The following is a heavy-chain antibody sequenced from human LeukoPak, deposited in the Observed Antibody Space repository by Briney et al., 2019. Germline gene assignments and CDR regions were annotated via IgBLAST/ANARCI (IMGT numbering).Heavy chain of an antibody. CDR2: IFYSGTA. Sequence: SETLSLTCTVSGGSISSSRNYWGWIRQPPGKGLEWIGSIFYSGTAYYNPSLKSRVTISVDTSKNQFSLKLSSVTAADTAVYYCARDLSQNGSGSPWGQGTLVTVSP. D-gene: IGHD3-10*01. V-gene: IGHV4-39*07. CDR1: GGSISSSRNY. J-gene: IGHJ5*02. CDR3: ARDLSQNGSGSP.